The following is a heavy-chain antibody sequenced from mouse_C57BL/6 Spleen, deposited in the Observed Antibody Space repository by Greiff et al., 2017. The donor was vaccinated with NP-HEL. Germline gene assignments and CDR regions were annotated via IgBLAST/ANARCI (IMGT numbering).Heavy chain of an antibody. D-gene: IGHD1-1*01. Sequence: VQLKQSGPELVKPGASVKISCKASGYSFTDYNMNWVKQSNGKSLEWIGVINPNYGTTSYNQKFKGKATLTVDQSSSTAYMQLNSLTSEDSAVYYCAMGVYYYGSSYWYFDVGGTGTTVTVSS. CDR3: AMGVYYYGSSYWYFDV. V-gene: IGHV1-39*01. CDR1: GYSFTDYN. CDR2: INPNYGTT. J-gene: IGHJ1*03.